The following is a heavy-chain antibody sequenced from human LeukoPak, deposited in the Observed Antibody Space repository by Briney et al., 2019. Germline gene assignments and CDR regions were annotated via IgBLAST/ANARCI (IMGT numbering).Heavy chain of an antibody. J-gene: IGHJ4*02. Sequence: ASVKVSCKASGYTFTGYYMHWVRQAPGQGLEWMGWINPNSGGTNYAQKFQGRVTMTRDTSISTAYMELSRLRSDDTAVYYCARGGGSGSYYSYYFDYWGQGTLVTVSS. D-gene: IGHD3-10*01. CDR2: INPNSGGT. V-gene: IGHV1-2*02. CDR1: GYTFTGYY. CDR3: ARGGGSGSYYSYYFDY.